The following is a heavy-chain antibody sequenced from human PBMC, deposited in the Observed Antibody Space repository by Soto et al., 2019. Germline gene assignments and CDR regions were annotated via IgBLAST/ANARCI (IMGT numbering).Heavy chain of an antibody. CDR2: IWYDGSR. D-gene: IGHD3-22*01. Sequence: GGSLRLSCAASGFTFSSYGMHWVRQAPGKGLEWVAVIWYDGSRDYADSVKGRFTISRDNSKNTLYLQMNSLRAEDTAVYYCAKKGYYDTSGYPIRYFDYWGQGTLVTVSS. V-gene: IGHV3-33*06. J-gene: IGHJ4*02. CDR3: AKKGYYDTSGYPIRYFDY. CDR1: GFTFSSYG.